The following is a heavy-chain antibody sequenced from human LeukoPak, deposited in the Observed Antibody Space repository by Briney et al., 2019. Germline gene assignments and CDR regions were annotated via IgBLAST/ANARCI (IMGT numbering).Heavy chain of an antibody. CDR1: GFTFSTYS. CDR3: ARDPYSGAYGNTYYYYMDV. Sequence: GGSLRLSCAASGFTFSTYSMNWVRQAPGKGLEWISSITTSSTYTFYADSVKGRFTISRDNARNSLYLQMNSLTAEDTAVYYCARDPYSGAYGNTYYYYMDVWGKGTTVTISS. CDR2: ITTSSTYT. V-gene: IGHV3-21*01. D-gene: IGHD1-26*01. J-gene: IGHJ6*03.